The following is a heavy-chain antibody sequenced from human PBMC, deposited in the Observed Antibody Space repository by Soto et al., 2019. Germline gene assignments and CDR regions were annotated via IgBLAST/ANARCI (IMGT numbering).Heavy chain of an antibody. CDR2: ISSSSSTI. CDR3: ARPRTAMAYYYYYYAMDV. CDR1: GFTFSSYS. V-gene: IGHV3-48*01. Sequence: LRLSCAASGFTFSSYSMNWVRQAPGKGLEWVSYISSSSSTIYYADSVKGRFTISRDNAKNSLYLQMNSLRAEDTAVYYCARPRTAMAYYYYYYAMDVWGQGTTVTVSS. J-gene: IGHJ6*02. D-gene: IGHD5-18*01.